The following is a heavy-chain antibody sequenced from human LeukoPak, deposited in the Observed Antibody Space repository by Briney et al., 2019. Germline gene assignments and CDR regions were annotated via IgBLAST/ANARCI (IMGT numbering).Heavy chain of an antibody. CDR2: IYRSGST. V-gene: IGHV4-38-2*01. J-gene: IGHJ4*02. CDR3: ARQDWTFDY. D-gene: IGHD3/OR15-3a*01. Sequence: SETLSLTCAVSGFSISSGYHWGWIRQPPGKGLEWIVSIYRSGSTYYNPSLKSRVTISVDTSKNQFSLELSSVTAADTAVYYCARQDWTFDYWGQETLVTVSS. CDR1: GFSISSGYH.